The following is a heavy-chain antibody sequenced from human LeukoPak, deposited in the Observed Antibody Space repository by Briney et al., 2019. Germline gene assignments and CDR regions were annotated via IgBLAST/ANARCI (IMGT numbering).Heavy chain of an antibody. V-gene: IGHV1-24*01. J-gene: IGHJ3*02. CDR2: FDPEDGET. CDR3: ATGSITMGNSGAFDI. CDR1: GYTLTELS. D-gene: IGHD3-10*01. Sequence: ASVKVSCKVSGYTLTELSMHWVRQAPGKGLEWMGGFDPEDGETIYAQKFQGRVTMTEDTSTDTAYMELSSLRSGDTAVYSCATGSITMGNSGAFDIWGQGTMVTVSS.